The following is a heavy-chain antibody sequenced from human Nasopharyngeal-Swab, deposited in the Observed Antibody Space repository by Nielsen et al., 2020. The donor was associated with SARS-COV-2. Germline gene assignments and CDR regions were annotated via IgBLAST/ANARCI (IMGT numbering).Heavy chain of an antibody. V-gene: IGHV3-33*01. CDR2: IWYDGSNK. CDR1: GFTFSSYG. CDR3: ARDLAVGDDSYGY. D-gene: IGHD3-16*01. J-gene: IGHJ4*02. Sequence: GESLKISCAASGFTFSSYGMHWVRPAPGKGLEWVAVIWYDGSNKYYADSVKGRFTISRDNSKNTLYLQMNSLRTEDTAVYYCARDLAVGDDSYGYWGQGTLVTVSS.